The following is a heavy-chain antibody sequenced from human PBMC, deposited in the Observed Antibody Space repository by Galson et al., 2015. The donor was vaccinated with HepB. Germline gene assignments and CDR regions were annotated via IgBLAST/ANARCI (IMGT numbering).Heavy chain of an antibody. CDR1: GYTFTSYG. Sequence: SVKVSCKASGYTFTSYGISWVRQAPGQGLEWMGWISAYNGNTSYAQKLQGRVTMTTDTSTSTAYMELRSLRSDDTAVYYCARGLTYYDFWSGSQGGYFDYWGQGTLVTVSS. D-gene: IGHD3-3*01. J-gene: IGHJ4*02. V-gene: IGHV1-18*04. CDR2: ISAYNGNT. CDR3: ARGLTYYDFWSGSQGGYFDY.